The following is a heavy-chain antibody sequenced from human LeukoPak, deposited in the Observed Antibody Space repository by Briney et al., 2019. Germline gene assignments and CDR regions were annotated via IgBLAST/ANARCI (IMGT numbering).Heavy chain of an antibody. J-gene: IGHJ5*02. CDR1: GGSISIGDYY. V-gene: IGHV4-30-4*01. Sequence: SETLSLTCTLSGGSISIGDYYWSWIRQAPGKGLEWIGCFQYSGNTYYNPSLKSRVTISVDTSKNQFALKLRSVTAADTAVYFCAKAGWRGGGTFNEFDPWGRGTLVTVSS. CDR3: AKAGWRGGGTFNEFDP. D-gene: IGHD3-16*01. CDR2: FQYSGNT.